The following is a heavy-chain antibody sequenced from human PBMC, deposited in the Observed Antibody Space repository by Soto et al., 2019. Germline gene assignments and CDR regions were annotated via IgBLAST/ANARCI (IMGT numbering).Heavy chain of an antibody. CDR1: GYTFTSYD. CDR2: MNPNSGNT. Sequence: QVQLVQSGAEVKKPGASVKVSCKASGYTFTSYDINWVRQATGQGLEWMGWMNPNSGNTGYAQKFQGRVNMARNTSINTAYMELSSLRSEDPSVYYCARGRPDYGDYWCQGTLVTVSS. CDR3: ARGRPDYGDY. J-gene: IGHJ4*02. V-gene: IGHV1-8*01.